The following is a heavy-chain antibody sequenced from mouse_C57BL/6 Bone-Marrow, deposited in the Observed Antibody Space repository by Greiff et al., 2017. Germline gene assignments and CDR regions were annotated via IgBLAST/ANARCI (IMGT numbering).Heavy chain of an antibody. V-gene: IGHV1-81*01. CDR2: IYPRSGNT. J-gene: IGHJ4*01. CDR3: ARWMNAMDY. CDR1: GYTFTSYG. Sequence: QVQLQQSGAELARPGASVKLSCKASGYTFTSYGISWVKQRTGQGLEWIGEIYPRSGNTHYNEKFKGKATLTADKSSSTAYMELRSLTSEDSAVYFCARWMNAMDYWGQGTSVTVSS.